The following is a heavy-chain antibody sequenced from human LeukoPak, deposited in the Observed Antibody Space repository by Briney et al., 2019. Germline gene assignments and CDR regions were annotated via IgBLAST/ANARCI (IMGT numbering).Heavy chain of an antibody. CDR1: GGSISSSSYY. Sequence: SETLSLTCTVSGGSISSSSYYWVWIRQPPGKGLEWIGTIYYSGSTYYNPSLKSRVTISVDTSKNQFSLKLSSVTAADTAVYYCADYYDSGGYFKYFHHWGQGTLVTVSS. V-gene: IGHV4-39*01. J-gene: IGHJ1*01. CDR2: IYYSGST. D-gene: IGHD3-22*01. CDR3: ADYYDSGGYFKYFHH.